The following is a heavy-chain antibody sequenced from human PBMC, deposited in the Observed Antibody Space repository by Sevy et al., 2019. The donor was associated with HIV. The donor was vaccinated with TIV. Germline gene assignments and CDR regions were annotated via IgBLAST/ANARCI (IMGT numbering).Heavy chain of an antibody. V-gene: IGHV3-7*01. D-gene: IGHD3-16*01. CDR3: ARVGAGRKRAFDI. CDR1: GFTFSSYW. Sequence: GGSLRLSCAASGFTFSSYWMSWVRQAPGKGLEWVANIKQDGSEKYYVDSVKGRFTISRDNAKNSLYLQMNSLRAEDMAVYYCARVGAGRKRAFDIWGQGTMVTVSS. J-gene: IGHJ3*02. CDR2: IKQDGSEK.